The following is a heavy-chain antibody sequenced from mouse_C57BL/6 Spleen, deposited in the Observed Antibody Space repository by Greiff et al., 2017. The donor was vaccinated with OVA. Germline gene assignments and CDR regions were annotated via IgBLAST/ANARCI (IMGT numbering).Heavy chain of an antibody. CDR2: IYPGDGDT. Sequence: QVQLQQSGAELVKPGASVKISCKASGYAFSSYWMNWVKQRPGKGLEWIGQIYPGDGDTNYNGKFKGKATLTADKSSSTAYMQLSSLTSEDSAVYFCAREGLGKEYFDVWGTGTTVTVSS. J-gene: IGHJ1*03. D-gene: IGHD3-3*01. CDR1: GYAFSSYW. CDR3: AREGLGKEYFDV. V-gene: IGHV1-80*01.